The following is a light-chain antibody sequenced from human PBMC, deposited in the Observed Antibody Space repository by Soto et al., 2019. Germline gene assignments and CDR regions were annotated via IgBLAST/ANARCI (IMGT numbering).Light chain of an antibody. V-gene: IGKV3-11*01. CDR3: QQRSNWPPIT. Sequence: EIVLTQSPGTLSLSPGERATPSCRASQSVSSSSLTWYQQKPGQAPRLLIYDASNRATGIPARFSGSGSGTDFTLTISCLEPEDFAVYYCQQRSNWPPITFGQGTRLEIK. J-gene: IGKJ5*01. CDR1: QSVSSSS. CDR2: DAS.